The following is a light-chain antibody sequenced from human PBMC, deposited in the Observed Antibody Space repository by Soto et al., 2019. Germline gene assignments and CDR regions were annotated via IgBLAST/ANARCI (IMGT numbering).Light chain of an antibody. CDR3: QHRNNWPWT. CDR1: QSVGRY. CDR2: DAS. V-gene: IGKV3-11*01. J-gene: IGKJ1*01. Sequence: EIVLTQSPAILSLSPGERATLSCRASQSVGRYLVWYQQKPGQAPSLLIYDASNRATGVPARFSGSGSGTDLTLTIRSLESEDFAVYYCQHRNNWPWTLGQGTRVEIK.